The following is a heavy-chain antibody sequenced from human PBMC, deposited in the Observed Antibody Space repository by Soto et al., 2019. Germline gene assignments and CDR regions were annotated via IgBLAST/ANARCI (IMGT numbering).Heavy chain of an antibody. Sequence: QVQLQESGPGLVKPSETLSLTCTVSGGSIRRYYWSWIRQPPGKGLEWIGYIYYTGSTKYNPSLESRVTISVDTSKNQFSLKLSSVTAADTAVYYCATDAPSGVDVWGQGTTVTVSS. J-gene: IGHJ6*02. CDR2: IYYTGST. CDR3: ATDAPSGVDV. V-gene: IGHV4-59*01. CDR1: GGSIRRYY.